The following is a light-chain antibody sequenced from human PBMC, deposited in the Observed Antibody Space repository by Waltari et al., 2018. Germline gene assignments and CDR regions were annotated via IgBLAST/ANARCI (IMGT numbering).Light chain of an antibody. V-gene: IGKV3-20*01. CDR1: QSVSSSY. J-gene: IGKJ4*01. CDR3: QQYGSSPVT. Sequence: EIVLTQSPGTLSLSPGERATLSCSASQSVSSSYLAWYQQKPGQAPRLLIYGASSRATGIPDRFSGSGSGTDFSLTISRLEPEDCAVYYCQQYGSSPVTFGGGTKVEIK. CDR2: GAS.